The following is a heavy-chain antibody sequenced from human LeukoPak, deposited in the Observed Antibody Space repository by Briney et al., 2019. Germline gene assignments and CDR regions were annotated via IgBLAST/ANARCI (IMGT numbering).Heavy chain of an antibody. J-gene: IGHJ4*02. V-gene: IGHV3-9*03. CDR2: ISWISGAI. CDR1: GFTFDDYA. CDR3: AKEGGGGKFFFDY. Sequence: GRSLRLSCAASGFTFDDYAMHWVRHTPGQGLEWVSGISWISGAIGYADSVKGRFTISRVNAKNSLYLQMNSLRPEDMALYYSAKEGGGGKFFFDYWGQGTLVTVSS. D-gene: IGHD3-16*01.